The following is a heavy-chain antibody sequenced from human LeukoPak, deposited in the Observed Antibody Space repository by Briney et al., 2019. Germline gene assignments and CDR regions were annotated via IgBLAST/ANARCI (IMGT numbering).Heavy chain of an antibody. V-gene: IGHV1-8*01. CDR2: MNPNSGNT. D-gene: IGHD3-10*01. CDR3: ARDATSGVVLLWFGESWDY. CDR1: GYTFTSYD. J-gene: IGHJ4*02. Sequence: ASVKVSCKASGYTFTSYDINWVRQATGQGLEWMGWMNPNSGNTGYAQKLQGRVTMTTDTSTSTAYMELRSLRSDDTAVYYCARDATSGVVLLWFGESWDYWGQGTLVTVSS.